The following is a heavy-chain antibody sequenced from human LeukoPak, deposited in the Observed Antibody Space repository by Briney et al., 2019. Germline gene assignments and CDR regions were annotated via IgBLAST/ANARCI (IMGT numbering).Heavy chain of an antibody. CDR2: INPNSGGT. J-gene: IGHJ6*02. Sequence: ASVKVSCKASGYAFTGYNMHWVRQPPGQGLEWMGWINPNSGGTNYAQKFLGRVTMTRDMSISTAYMELSRLTSDDTAVYYCARWFTITSGDYDILTSSYHRGMDVWGQGTTVTVSS. D-gene: IGHD3-9*01. CDR3: ARWFTITSGDYDILTSSYHRGMDV. V-gene: IGHV1-2*02. CDR1: GYAFTGYN.